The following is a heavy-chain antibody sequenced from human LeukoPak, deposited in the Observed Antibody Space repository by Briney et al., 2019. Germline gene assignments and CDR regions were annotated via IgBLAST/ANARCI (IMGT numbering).Heavy chain of an antibody. CDR3: ARGSSGWLARDY. J-gene: IGHJ4*02. D-gene: IGHD6-19*01. CDR2: INSYNGNT. CDR1: GYTFTSYG. V-gene: IGHV1-18*01. Sequence: ASVKVSCKPSGYTFTSYGISWVRQAPGQGLEWMGWINSYNGNTKYAQKLQGRVTMTTDTSTSTAYMELRSLRSDDTVVYYCARGSSGWLARDYWGQGTLVTVSS.